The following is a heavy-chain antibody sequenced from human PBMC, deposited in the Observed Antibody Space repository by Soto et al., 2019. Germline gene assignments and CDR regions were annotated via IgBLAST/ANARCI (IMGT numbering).Heavy chain of an antibody. V-gene: IGHV4-59*01. CDR1: GGSISSYY. CDR2: IYYSGST. D-gene: IGHD3-22*01. CDR3: ARGGLGLYYYDSSGYTYYYYGMDV. Sequence: SETLSLTCTVSGGSISSYYWSWIRQPPGKGLEWIGYIYYSGSTNYNPSLKSRVTISVDTSKNQFSLKLSSVTAADTAVYYCARGGLGLYYYDSSGYTYYYYGMDVWGQGTTVTVSS. J-gene: IGHJ6*02.